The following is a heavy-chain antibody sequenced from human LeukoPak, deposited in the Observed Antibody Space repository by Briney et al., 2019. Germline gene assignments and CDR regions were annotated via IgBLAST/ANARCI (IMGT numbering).Heavy chain of an antibody. J-gene: IGHJ4*02. Sequence: SETLSLTCAVYGGSFSGYYWSWIRQPPGKGLEWIGEINHSGTTNYNPSLKSRVTLSVDTSKNQFSLKLSSVIAADTAAYYCARGTYYYDHSCYSNFDYWDQGTLVTVSS. CDR1: GGSFSGYY. V-gene: IGHV4-34*01. CDR2: INHSGTT. CDR3: ARGTYYYDHSCYSNFDY. D-gene: IGHD3-22*01.